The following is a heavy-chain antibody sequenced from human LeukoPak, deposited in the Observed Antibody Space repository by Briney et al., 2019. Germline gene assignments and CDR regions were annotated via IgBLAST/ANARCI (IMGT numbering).Heavy chain of an antibody. CDR1: GFTFSSYS. Sequence: GGSLRLSCAASGFTFSSYSINWVRQAPGKGLEWVSSISSSSSYIYYADSVKGRFTISRDNAKNSLYLQMNSLRAEDTAVYYCASGGSYRSPFDYWGQGTLVTVSS. V-gene: IGHV3-21*01. D-gene: IGHD1-26*01. CDR3: ASGGSYRSPFDY. J-gene: IGHJ4*02. CDR2: ISSSSSYI.